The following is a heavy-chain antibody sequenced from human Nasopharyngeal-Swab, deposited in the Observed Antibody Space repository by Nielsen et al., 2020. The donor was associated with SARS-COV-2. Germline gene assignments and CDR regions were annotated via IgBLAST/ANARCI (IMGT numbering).Heavy chain of an antibody. CDR1: GFTVSSNY. D-gene: IGHD3-16*01. J-gene: IGHJ4*02. CDR3: ARGGVDDYVWGRYNYYFDY. CDR2: IYSGGST. Sequence: GGSLRLSCAASGFTVSSNYMSWVRQAPGKGLEWVSVIYSGGSTYYADSVKGRFTISRDNSKNTLYLQMNSLRAEDTAVYYCARGGVDDYVWGRYNYYFDYWGQGTLVTVSS. V-gene: IGHV3-53*01.